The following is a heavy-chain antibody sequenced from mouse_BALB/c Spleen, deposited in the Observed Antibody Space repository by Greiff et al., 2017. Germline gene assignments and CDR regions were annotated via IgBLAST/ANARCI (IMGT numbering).Heavy chain of an antibody. V-gene: IGHV5-6*01. Sequence: VQLKQSGGDLVKPGGSLKLSCAASGFTFSSYGMSWVRQTPDKRLEWVATISSGGSYTYYPDSVKGRFTISRDNAKNTLYLQMSSLKSEDTAMYYCARQSGDYAMDYWGQGTSVTVSS. CDR1: GFTFSSYG. CDR3: ARQSGDYAMDY. CDR2: ISSGGSYT. J-gene: IGHJ4*01.